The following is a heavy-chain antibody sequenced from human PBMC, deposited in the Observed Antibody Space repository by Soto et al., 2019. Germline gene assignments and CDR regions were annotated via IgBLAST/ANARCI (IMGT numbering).Heavy chain of an antibody. CDR1: GFTFSDYF. CDR2: ISSTGSTI. CDR3: ARVADFWSGSDYYYYMDV. D-gene: IGHD3-3*01. Sequence: GGSLRLSCAASGFTFSDYFMSWIRQAPGKGLEWISYISSTGSTIYYADSVKGRFTTSRDNAKNSLYLQMNSLRAEDTAVYYCARVADFWSGSDYYYYMDVWGKGTTVTVSS. V-gene: IGHV3-11*01. J-gene: IGHJ6*03.